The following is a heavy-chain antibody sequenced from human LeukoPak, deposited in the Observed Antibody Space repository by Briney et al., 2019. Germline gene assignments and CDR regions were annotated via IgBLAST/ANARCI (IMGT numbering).Heavy chain of an antibody. Sequence: PGGSLRLSCAASGFTFDGYAMHWVRQAPGKGLEWVSLISGDGGSTYYADSVKGRFTISRDNSKNSLYLQMNSLRTEDTALYYCAKDASVLRFLEWSSVFDYWGQGTLVTVSS. V-gene: IGHV3-43*02. J-gene: IGHJ4*02. CDR2: ISGDGGST. D-gene: IGHD3-3*01. CDR3: AKDASVLRFLEWSSVFDY. CDR1: GFTFDGYA.